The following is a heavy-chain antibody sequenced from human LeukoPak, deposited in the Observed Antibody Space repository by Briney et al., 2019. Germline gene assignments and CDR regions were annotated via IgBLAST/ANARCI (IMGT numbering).Heavy chain of an antibody. Sequence: GGSLRLSCAASGFTFSSYGMHWVRQAPGKGLEWVAVIWYDGGNKYYADSVKGRFTISRDNSKNTLYLQMNSLRSDDTAVYYCAREGVRYFDWLLGNERVPYNWFDPWGQGTLVTVSS. D-gene: IGHD3-9*01. CDR3: AREGVRYFDWLLGNERVPYNWFDP. V-gene: IGHV3-33*01. CDR1: GFTFSSYG. J-gene: IGHJ5*02. CDR2: IWYDGGNK.